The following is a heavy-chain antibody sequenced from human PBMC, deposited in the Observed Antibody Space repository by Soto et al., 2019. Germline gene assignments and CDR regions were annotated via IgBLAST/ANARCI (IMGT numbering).Heavy chain of an antibody. D-gene: IGHD3-22*01. J-gene: IGHJ2*01. CDR3: ARGRYFATTHRQWLYFDF. V-gene: IGHV1-18*01. Sequence: QVELMQSGPEVKRPGTSVKVSCKASGYTFITSGINWVRQTPGQALEWVGWISPANADKKYAQKFKDRVTLTSETSTDTVYMELTNLRSDDTAVYFCARGRYFATTHRQWLYFDFWGRGTPVTVSS. CDR2: ISPANADK. CDR1: GYTFITSG.